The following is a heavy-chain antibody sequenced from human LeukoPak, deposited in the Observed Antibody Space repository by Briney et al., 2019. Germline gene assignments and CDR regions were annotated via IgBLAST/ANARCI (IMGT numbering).Heavy chain of an antibody. CDR3: TGDYYDKFDY. J-gene: IGHJ4*02. V-gene: IGHV3-7*01. CDR2: IKTDGSEK. Sequence: QPGGSLRLSCEASGFTFSNSWMTWVRQTPGKGLEWVANIKTDGSEKYYVGSVRGRFTISRDNAKNSLYLQMNSLRAEDTAVYYCTGDYYDKFDYWGQGTLVTVSS. CDR1: GFTFSNSW. D-gene: IGHD3-22*01.